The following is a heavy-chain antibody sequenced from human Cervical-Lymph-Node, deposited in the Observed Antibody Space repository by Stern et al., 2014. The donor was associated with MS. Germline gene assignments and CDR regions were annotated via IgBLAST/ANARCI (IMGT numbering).Heavy chain of an antibody. CDR2: VSYDGSYK. J-gene: IGHJ6*02. CDR3: AKGGGLDHWGYYGMDV. V-gene: IGHV3-30*18. CDR1: EFTLSSYG. D-gene: IGHD2-15*01. Sequence: VQLVESGGGVVQPGRSLRLSCAVSEFTLSSYGMHWVRQAPGKGLEVVAVVSYDGSYKYYADSVKGRFTISRDNSKNTLYLQLNSLRAEDTAVYYCAKGGGLDHWGYYGMDVWGQGTTVTVSS.